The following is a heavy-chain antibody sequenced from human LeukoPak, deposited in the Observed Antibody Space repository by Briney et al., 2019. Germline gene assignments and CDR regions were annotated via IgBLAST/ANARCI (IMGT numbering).Heavy chain of an antibody. CDR3: AKAKGLAVFGVVHYFYGMDV. J-gene: IGHJ6*02. CDR2: MNWSADTV. D-gene: IGHD3-3*01. V-gene: IGHV3-9*01. Sequence: MNWSADTVAYADSVKGRFTISRDNTDNYLHLQMNSLRAEDTALYYCAKAKGLAVFGVVHYFYGMDVWGQGTTVTVSS.